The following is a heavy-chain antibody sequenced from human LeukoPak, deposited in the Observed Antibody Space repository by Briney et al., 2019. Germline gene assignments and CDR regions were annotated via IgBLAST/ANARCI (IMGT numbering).Heavy chain of an antibody. J-gene: IGHJ5*02. CDR3: ARYTSETYYDFWSGYDWFDP. CDR1: GASFSGYY. D-gene: IGHD3-3*01. Sequence: TSSETLSLTCAVYGASFSGYYWSWIRQPPGKGLEWIGEINQSESTNYNPSLKSRVTISVDTSKNQFSLKLSSVTAADTAVYYCARYTSETYYDFWSGYDWFDPWGQGTLVTVSS. CDR2: INQSEST. V-gene: IGHV4-34*01.